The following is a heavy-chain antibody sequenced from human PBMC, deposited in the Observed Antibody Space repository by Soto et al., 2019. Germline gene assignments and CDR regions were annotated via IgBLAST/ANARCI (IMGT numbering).Heavy chain of an antibody. V-gene: IGHV1-18*01. Sequence: ASVKVSCKASGYTFTSYGISWVRQAPGQGLEWMGWISAYNGNTNYAQKLQGRVTMTTDTSTSTAYMELRSLRSDDTAVYYCARGFGLAADNVVVLGQYAHHRDGIDVSGQGTTVTGSS. J-gene: IGHJ6*02. D-gene: IGHD6-13*01. CDR1: GYTFTSYG. CDR3: ARGFGLAADNVVVLGQYAHHRDGIDV. CDR2: ISAYNGNT.